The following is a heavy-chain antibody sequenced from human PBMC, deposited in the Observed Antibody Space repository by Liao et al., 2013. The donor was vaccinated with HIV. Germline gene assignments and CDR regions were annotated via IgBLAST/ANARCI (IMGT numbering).Heavy chain of an antibody. Sequence: QVQLQESGPGLVKPSETLSLTCTVSGGSISSYYWSWIRQSAAKGLEWVGRIHTGGTTNYNPSLSSRVTMSLDTSKREVSLRLTSVTAADTAIYYCAGHPYYYDTSGYSGADAFDIWGHGTVVTVSA. CDR1: GGSISSYY. CDR2: IHTGGTT. V-gene: IGHV4-4*07. CDR3: AGHPYYYDTSGYSGADAFDI. D-gene: IGHD3-22*01. J-gene: IGHJ3*02.